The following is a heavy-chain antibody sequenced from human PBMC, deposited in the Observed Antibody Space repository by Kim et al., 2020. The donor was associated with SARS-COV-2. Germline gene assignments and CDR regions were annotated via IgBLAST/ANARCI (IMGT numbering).Heavy chain of an antibody. V-gene: IGHV1-69*04. Sequence: SVKVSCKASGGTFSSYTISWVRQAPGQGLEWMGRIIPILGIANYAQKFQGRVTTTADKSTSTAYMELSSLRSEDTAVYYCAREGPFDCSSTSCYGGFDYWGQGTLVTVSS. D-gene: IGHD2-2*01. CDR2: IIPILGIA. CDR3: AREGPFDCSSTSCYGGFDY. J-gene: IGHJ4*02. CDR1: GGTFSSYT.